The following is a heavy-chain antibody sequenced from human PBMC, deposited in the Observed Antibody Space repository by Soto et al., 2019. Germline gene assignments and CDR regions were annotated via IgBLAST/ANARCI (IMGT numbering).Heavy chain of an antibody. Sequence: ASVKVSCKASGYTFTSYYMHWVRQAPGRGLEWMGIINPSGGSTSYAQKFQRRVTMTRDTSTSTVYMELSSLRSEDTAVYYCARAGSGSADWFDPWGQGTLVTVSS. CDR1: GYTFTSYY. CDR2: INPSGGST. D-gene: IGHD1-26*01. CDR3: ARAGSGSADWFDP. V-gene: IGHV1-46*01. J-gene: IGHJ5*02.